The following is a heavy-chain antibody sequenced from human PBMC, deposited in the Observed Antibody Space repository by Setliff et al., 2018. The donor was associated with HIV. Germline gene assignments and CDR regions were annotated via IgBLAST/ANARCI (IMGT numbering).Heavy chain of an antibody. CDR1: GFTFSDYY. CDR3: AKDRGTRTFYFDY. Sequence: GGSLRLSCAASGFTFSDYYMTWIRQAPGKGLEWISYISNSRTTASYSDSVKGRFTVSRDHAKNSLYLQMNSLRAEDTAIYYCAKDRGTRTFYFDYWGQGTLVTVSS. D-gene: IGHD2-15*01. CDR2: ISNSRTTA. V-gene: IGHV3-11*04. J-gene: IGHJ4*02.